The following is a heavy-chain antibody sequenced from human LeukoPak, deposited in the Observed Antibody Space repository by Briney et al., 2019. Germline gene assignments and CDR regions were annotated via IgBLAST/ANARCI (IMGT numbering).Heavy chain of an antibody. CDR2: IRSKANSYAT. CDR3: TRRTDSSSWYVWYYYYGMDV. CDR1: GFTFSGSA. J-gene: IGHJ6*02. V-gene: IGHV3-73*01. D-gene: IGHD6-13*01. Sequence: PGGSLRLSCAASGFTFSGSAMHWVRRASGKGLEWVGRIRSKANSYATAYAASVKGRFTISRDDSKNTAYLQMNSLKTEDTAVYYCTRRTDSSSWYVWYYYYGMDVWGQGTTVTVSS.